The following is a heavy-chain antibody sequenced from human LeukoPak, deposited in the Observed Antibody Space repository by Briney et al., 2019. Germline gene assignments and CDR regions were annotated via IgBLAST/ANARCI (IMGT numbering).Heavy chain of an antibody. J-gene: IGHJ4*02. Sequence: AASVKVSCTASGYTFTSYYIHWVRQAPGQGLEWMGMINPSGGSTSYAQTFQGRVTMTRDTSTSTVYMELSSLRSEDTAVYYCARNKNSGFDYWGQGTLVTVSS. CDR3: ARNKNSGFDY. V-gene: IGHV1-46*01. CDR1: GYTFTSYY. CDR2: INPSGGST. D-gene: IGHD3-10*01.